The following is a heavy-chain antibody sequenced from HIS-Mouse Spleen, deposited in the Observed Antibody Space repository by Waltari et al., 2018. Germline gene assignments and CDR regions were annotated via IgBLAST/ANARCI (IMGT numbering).Heavy chain of an antibody. CDR3: AKGRYYDYVWGSYPDY. J-gene: IGHJ4*02. V-gene: IGHV3-30*18. CDR2: ISYDGSNK. CDR1: GFTFSSYG. D-gene: IGHD3-16*02. Sequence: QVQLVESGGGVVQPGRSLRLSCAASGFTFSSYGLPWVRQAPGKGLEWVAVISYDGSNKYYADSVKGRFTISRDNSKNTLYLQMNSLRAEDTAVYYCAKGRYYDYVWGSYPDYWGQGTLVTVSS.